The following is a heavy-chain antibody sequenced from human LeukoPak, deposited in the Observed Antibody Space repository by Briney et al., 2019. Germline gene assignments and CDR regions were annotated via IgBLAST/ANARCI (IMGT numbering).Heavy chain of an antibody. V-gene: IGHV4-34*01. D-gene: IGHD6-19*01. CDR1: GGSISSYY. J-gene: IGHJ4*02. CDR2: INHSGST. CDR3: ARGWYGSGWLRG. Sequence: SETLSLTCTVSGGSISSYYWSWIRQPPGKGLEWIGEINHSGSTNYNPSLKSRVTISVDTSKNQFSLKLSSVTAADTAVYYCARGWYGSGWLRGWGQGTLVTVSS.